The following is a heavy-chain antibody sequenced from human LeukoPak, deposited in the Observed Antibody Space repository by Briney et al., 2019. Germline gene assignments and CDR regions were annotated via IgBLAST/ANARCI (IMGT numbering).Heavy chain of an antibody. V-gene: IGHV4-59*08. Sequence: PSETLSLTCTVSGGSISSYYWSWIRQPPGKGLEWIGYIYYSGSTNYNPSLKSRVTISVDTSKNQFSLKLSSVTAADTAVYYCAQGRGNYWGQGTLVTVSS. CDR1: GGSISSYY. D-gene: IGHD3-10*01. CDR3: AQGRGNY. CDR2: IYYSGST. J-gene: IGHJ4*02.